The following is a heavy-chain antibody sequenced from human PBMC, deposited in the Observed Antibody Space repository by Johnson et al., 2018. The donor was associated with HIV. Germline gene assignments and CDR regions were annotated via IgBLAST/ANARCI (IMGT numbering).Heavy chain of an antibody. CDR3: AKVAVATAAGGVALDI. CDR1: GFTFSSYV. V-gene: IGHV3-30*04. CDR2: ISFDGNNE. D-gene: IGHD6-13*01. J-gene: IGHJ3*02. Sequence: QEKLVESGGGVVQPGRSLRLSCAASGFTFSSYVMHWVRQAPGKGLEGVAVISFDGNNEFYADSVRDRFTISRDNSKNTLFLQMNGLRVEDTAIYYCAKVAVATAAGGVALDIWGPGTMVTVS.